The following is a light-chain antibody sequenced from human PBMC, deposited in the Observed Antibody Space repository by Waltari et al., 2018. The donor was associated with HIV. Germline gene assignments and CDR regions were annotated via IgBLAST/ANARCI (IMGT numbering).Light chain of an antibody. Sequence: QSALTQPRSVSGSPGQSVIISCTGTSSDIGGYNYVSWYQQHPGKAPKIMIYDVTKRPSGVPVRFSGSKSGNTASLTISGLQAEEEADYYCCSYAGTSYVVFGGGTKLTVL. CDR1: SSDIGGYNY. V-gene: IGLV2-11*01. J-gene: IGLJ2*01. CDR3: CSYAGTSYVV. CDR2: DVT.